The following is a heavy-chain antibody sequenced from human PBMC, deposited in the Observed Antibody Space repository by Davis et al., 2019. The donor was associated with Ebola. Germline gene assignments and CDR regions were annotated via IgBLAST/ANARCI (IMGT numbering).Heavy chain of an antibody. CDR1: GFTFSSYD. J-gene: IGHJ5*02. CDR3: ARDRRPNIVVVPAATRGFDP. Sequence: PGGSLRLSCAASGFTFSSYDMHWVRQATGKGLEWVSAIGTAGDTYYPGSVKGRFTISRENAKNSLYLQMNSLRAGDTAVYYCARDRRPNIVVVPAATRGFDPWGQGTLVTVSS. CDR2: IGTAGDT. V-gene: IGHV3-13*01. D-gene: IGHD2-2*01.